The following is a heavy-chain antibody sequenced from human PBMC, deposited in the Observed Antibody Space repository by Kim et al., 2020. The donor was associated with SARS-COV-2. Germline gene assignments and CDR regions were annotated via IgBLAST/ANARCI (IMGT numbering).Heavy chain of an antibody. V-gene: IGHV3-15*01. D-gene: IGHD3-10*01. CDR3: TTEGRYGSGRIRAFDI. Sequence: PVKGRFTISRDDSKNTLYLQMNSLKTEHTAVYYCTTEGRYGSGRIRAFDIWGQGTMVTVSS. J-gene: IGHJ3*02.